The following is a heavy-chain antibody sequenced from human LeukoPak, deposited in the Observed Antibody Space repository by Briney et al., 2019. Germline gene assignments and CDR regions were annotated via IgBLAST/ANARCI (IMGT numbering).Heavy chain of an antibody. CDR1: GFSLSDYG. CDR2: ITMNSVR. D-gene: IGHD1-26*01. CDR3: ASRARIVGATYYFDY. J-gene: IGHJ4*02. V-gene: IGHV3-48*04. Sequence: GGSLRLSCSASGFSLSDYGMSWVRQAPGKGLEWVSYITMNSVRFYADSVKGRFTISRDNAKNSLYLQMNSLRAEDTAVYYCASRARIVGATYYFDYWGQGTLVTVSS.